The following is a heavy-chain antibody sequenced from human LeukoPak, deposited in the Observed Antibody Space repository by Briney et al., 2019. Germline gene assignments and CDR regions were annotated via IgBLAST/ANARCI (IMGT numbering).Heavy chain of an antibody. CDR2: IIPIFGTA. CDR1: GYTFTSYG. J-gene: IGHJ6*04. D-gene: IGHD3-10*01. V-gene: IGHV1-69*13. Sequence: GASVKVSCKASGYTFTSYGISWVRQAPGQGLEWMGGIIPIFGTANYAQKFQGRVTITADESTSTAYMELSSLRSEDTAVYYCARDRKVRGVFRGLDVWGKGTTVTISS. CDR3: ARDRKVRGVFRGLDV.